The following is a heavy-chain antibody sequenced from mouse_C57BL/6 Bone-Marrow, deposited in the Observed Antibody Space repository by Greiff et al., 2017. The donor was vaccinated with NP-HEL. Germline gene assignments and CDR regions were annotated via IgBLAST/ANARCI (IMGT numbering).Heavy chain of an antibody. CDR2: ISSGGSYT. Sequence: DVKLVESGGDLVKPGGSLKLSCAASGFTFSSYGMSWVRQTPDKRLEWVATISSGGSYTYYPDSVKGRFTISRDNAKNTLYLQMSSLMSEDTAMYYCARRYDGLYAMDYWGQGTSVTVSS. CDR3: ARRYDGLYAMDY. D-gene: IGHD2-3*01. CDR1: GFTFSSYG. J-gene: IGHJ4*01. V-gene: IGHV5-6*02.